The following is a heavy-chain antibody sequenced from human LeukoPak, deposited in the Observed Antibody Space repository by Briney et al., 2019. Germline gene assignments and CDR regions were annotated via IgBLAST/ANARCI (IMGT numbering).Heavy chain of an antibody. J-gene: IGHJ4*02. V-gene: IGHV1-8*03. CDR3: ARVRRLELKLVEY. D-gene: IGHD1-7*01. CDR2: MNPNSGNT. Sequence: ASVKVSCKASGYTFTSYDINWVRQATGQGLEWMGWMNPNSGNTGYAQKFQGRVTITRNTSITTAYMELSSMRSEDTDVYYCARVRRLELKLVEYWGQRTLVTVSS. CDR1: GYTFTSYD.